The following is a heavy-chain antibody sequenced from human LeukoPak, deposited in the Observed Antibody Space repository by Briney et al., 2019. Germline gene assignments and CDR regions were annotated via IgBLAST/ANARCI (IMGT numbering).Heavy chain of an antibody. CDR1: GFTFSSYN. CDR2: ISSSSSYI. CDR3: AREESSSSGYYFDY. V-gene: IGHV3-21*01. Sequence: GGSLRLSCAASGFTFSSYNMNWVRQAPGKGLEWVSSISSSSSYIYYADSVKGRFTISRDNAKNSLYLQMNSLRAEDTAIYYCAREESSSSGYYFDYWGQGTLVTVSS. D-gene: IGHD6-6*01. J-gene: IGHJ4*02.